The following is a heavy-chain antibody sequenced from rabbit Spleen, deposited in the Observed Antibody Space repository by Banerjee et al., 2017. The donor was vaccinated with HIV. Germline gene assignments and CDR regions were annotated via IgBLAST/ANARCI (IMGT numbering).Heavy chain of an antibody. CDR2: SNAITGKA. CDR1: GFFFSNKAV. D-gene: IGHD1-1*01. Sequence: QEQVVESGGGLVRPEGSLKLCCTASGFFFSNKAVRCCVRQAPGKGLQWIASSNAITGKAGYATWAKGRFTFSKTSSTTVTLQMTSLTAADTATYFCARDVDGVIGWNFGWWGQGTLVTVS. CDR3: ARDVDGVIGWNFGW. J-gene: IGHJ4*01. V-gene: IGHV1S45*01.